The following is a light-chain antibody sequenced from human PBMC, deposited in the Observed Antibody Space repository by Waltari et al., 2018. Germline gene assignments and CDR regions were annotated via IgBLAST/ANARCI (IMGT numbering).Light chain of an antibody. J-gene: IGLJ3*02. V-gene: IGLV8-61*01. CDR2: STN. CDR1: SGSGSTSFY. CDR3: VLYMDSGIWV. Sequence: QTVVTQEPSVSVSPGGTVTPTCALSSGSGSTSFYPSWYQQTPGQAPRTLIYSTNTRLFGVPNRFSGSILGNKAALTIAGAQADDEADYYCVLYMDSGIWVFGGGTKLTVL.